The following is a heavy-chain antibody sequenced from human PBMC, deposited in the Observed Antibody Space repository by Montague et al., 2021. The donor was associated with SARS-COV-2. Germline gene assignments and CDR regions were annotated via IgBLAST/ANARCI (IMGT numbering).Heavy chain of an antibody. CDR2: IYYSGTT. Sequence: SETLSLTCTVTGGSITNSNYYWGWIRQPPSKGLEWIGNIYYSGTTDYNPSLKTRVAMSVDTSKGQFSLRLISVTATDTAVYYCARLIGGGNYYGGFDFWGQGTLVTVSS. V-gene: IGHV4-39*01. CDR1: GGSITNSNYY. D-gene: IGHD1-26*01. CDR3: ARLIGGGNYYGGFDF. J-gene: IGHJ4*02.